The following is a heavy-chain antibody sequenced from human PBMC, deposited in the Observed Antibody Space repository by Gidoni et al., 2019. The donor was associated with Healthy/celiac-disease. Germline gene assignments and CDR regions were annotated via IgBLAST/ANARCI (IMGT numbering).Heavy chain of an antibody. J-gene: IGHJ4*02. Sequence: EVQLVESGGGLVQPGRSLRLSCAASGFTFDDYAMHWVRQAPGKGLEWVSGISWNSGSIGYADSVKGRFTISRDNAKNSLYLQMNSLRAEDTALYYCAKATRPSTHPVSYYFDYWGQGTLVTVSS. V-gene: IGHV3-9*01. CDR2: ISWNSGSI. CDR3: AKATRPSTHPVSYYFDY. CDR1: GFTFDDYA. D-gene: IGHD2-8*01.